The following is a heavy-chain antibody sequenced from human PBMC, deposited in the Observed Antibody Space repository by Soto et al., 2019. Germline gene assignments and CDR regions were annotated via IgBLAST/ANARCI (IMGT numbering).Heavy chain of an antibody. Sequence: QVQLVQSGAEEKKPGSSVKVSCKASGGTFSSYTISWVRQAPGQGLEWMGRIIPILGIANYAQKFQGRVTITADKSTSTAYMELSRLTSEDTAVYYCARDRPGIAAAGRTGIDYWGQGTLVTVSS. CDR2: IIPILGIA. D-gene: IGHD6-13*01. V-gene: IGHV1-69*08. CDR1: GGTFSSYT. CDR3: ARDRPGIAAAGRTGIDY. J-gene: IGHJ4*02.